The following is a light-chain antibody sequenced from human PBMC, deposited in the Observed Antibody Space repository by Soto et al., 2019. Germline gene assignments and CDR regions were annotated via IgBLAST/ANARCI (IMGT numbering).Light chain of an antibody. Sequence: DIQMTQSPSTLCASVGDRVTITCRASQSISSWLAWCQQKPGKAPKLLIYDASSLESGVPSRLSGSGSGTEFTLTISSLQPDDFATYYCQQYNSYTWTFGQGTKVEIK. CDR1: QSISSW. CDR2: DAS. J-gene: IGKJ1*01. V-gene: IGKV1-5*01. CDR3: QQYNSYTWT.